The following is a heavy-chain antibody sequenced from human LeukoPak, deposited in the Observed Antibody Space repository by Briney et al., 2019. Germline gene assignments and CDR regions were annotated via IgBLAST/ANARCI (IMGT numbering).Heavy chain of an antibody. Sequence: SVKVSCKASGGTFSSYAISWVRQAPGQGLEWMGRIIPILGIANYAQKFQGRVTITADKSTSTAYMELSSLRSDDTAVYYCARDVTMIAPLNWFDPWGQGTLVTVSS. V-gene: IGHV1-69*04. CDR1: GGTFSSYA. CDR3: ARDVTMIAPLNWFDP. CDR2: IIPILGIA. D-gene: IGHD3-22*01. J-gene: IGHJ5*02.